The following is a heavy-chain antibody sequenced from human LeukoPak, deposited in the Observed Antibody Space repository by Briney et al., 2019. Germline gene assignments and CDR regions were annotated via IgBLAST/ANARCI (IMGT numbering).Heavy chain of an antibody. CDR2: IYYSGST. V-gene: IGHV4-31*03. D-gene: IGHD2-8*01. CDR3: ARLDIVLVVYALDY. CDR1: GGSISSGGYY. Sequence: SETLSLTCTVSGGSISSGGYYWSWIRQHPGKGLEWIGYIYYSGSTYHNPSLKSRVTISVDTSKNQFSLKLSSVTAADTAVYYCARLDIVLVVYALDYWGQGTLVTVSS. J-gene: IGHJ4*02.